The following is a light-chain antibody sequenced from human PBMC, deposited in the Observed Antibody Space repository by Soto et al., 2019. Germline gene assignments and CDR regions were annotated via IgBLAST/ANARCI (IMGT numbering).Light chain of an antibody. Sequence: DLQMTQSPSSLSASVGDRVTITCRASQGINFYLAWYQQKPGKAPKLLIHSASTLQSGVPSRFAGSRSGTDFTLTINSLQPEDVATYFCQQSDSAPLTFGGGTKVEIK. J-gene: IGKJ4*01. CDR3: QQSDSAPLT. CDR2: SAS. V-gene: IGKV1-27*01. CDR1: QGINFY.